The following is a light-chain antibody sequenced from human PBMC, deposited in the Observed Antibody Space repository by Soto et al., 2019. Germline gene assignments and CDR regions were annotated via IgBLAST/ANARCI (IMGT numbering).Light chain of an antibody. Sequence: QSVLTQPASVSGSPGQSITISCTGTGSDVGRYNYVSWYQHHPGKAPTLMIFDVSNRPSEVSNRFSGSKSANTASLTISGLQAEDEADYYCCSYTSSRTYVCGTPNKVTXL. CDR2: DVS. V-gene: IGLV2-14*01. CDR3: CSYTSSRTYV. J-gene: IGLJ1*01. CDR1: GSDVGRYNY.